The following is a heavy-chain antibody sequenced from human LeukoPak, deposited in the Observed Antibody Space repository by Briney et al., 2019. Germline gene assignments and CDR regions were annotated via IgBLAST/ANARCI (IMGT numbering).Heavy chain of an antibody. D-gene: IGHD1-26*01. V-gene: IGHV4-39*07. CDR1: GGSISSSSYY. Sequence: PSETLSLTCTVSGGSISSSSYYWGWIRQPPGKGLEWIGSIYYSGSTYYNPSLKSRVTISVDTSKNQFSLKLSSVTAADTAVYYCARVPAGATKYMFYFDYWGQGTLVTVSS. J-gene: IGHJ4*02. CDR3: ARVPAGATKYMFYFDY. CDR2: IYYSGST.